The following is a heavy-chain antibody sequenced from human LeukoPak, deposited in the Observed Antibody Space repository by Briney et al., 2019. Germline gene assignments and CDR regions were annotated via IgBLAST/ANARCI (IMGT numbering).Heavy chain of an antibody. D-gene: IGHD5-12*01. CDR2: ISWNSGSI. Sequence: GGSLRLSSAASGFTFDDYAMHWVRQAPGNRLEGCSGISWNSGSIGYAASVKGRFTISRDNAKHSLYLQMNSLRAEATALYYCAKDLDSGYDPDAFDIWGQGTMVTVSS. CDR1: GFTFDDYA. J-gene: IGHJ3*02. CDR3: AKDLDSGYDPDAFDI. V-gene: IGHV3-9*01.